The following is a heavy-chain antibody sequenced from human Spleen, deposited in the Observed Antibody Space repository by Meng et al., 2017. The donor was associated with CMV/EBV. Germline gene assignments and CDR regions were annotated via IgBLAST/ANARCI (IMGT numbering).Heavy chain of an antibody. CDR1: GGSISNNNYY. D-gene: IGHD5-18*01. J-gene: IGHJ4*02. CDR3: AREVGGYSYGYRRAGFDY. CDR2: IYYNGRT. V-gene: IGHV4-39*07. Sequence: SETLSLTCTVSGGSISNNNYYWGWIRQPPGKGLEWIGSIYYNGRTFYNPSLKSRVTISLNTSKNQFSLKVNSMTAADTAVYYCAREVGGYSYGYRRAGFDYWGQGTLVTVSS.